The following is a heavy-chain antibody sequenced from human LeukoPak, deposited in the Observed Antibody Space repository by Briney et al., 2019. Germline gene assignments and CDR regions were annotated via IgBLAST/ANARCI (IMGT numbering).Heavy chain of an antibody. D-gene: IGHD1-26*01. J-gene: IGHJ6*03. V-gene: IGHV4-59*01. CDR1: GGSISSYY. Sequence: SETLSLTWTVSGGSISSYYGSWIRQPPGKGLEWVGCIYYSGSTNYNPSLKSRVTISVDTSKNQFYLKLSSVTAADTAVYYCARGGGIVGATRPYYYYYYMDVWGKGTTVTISS. CDR2: IYYSGST. CDR3: ARGGGIVGATRPYYYYYYMDV.